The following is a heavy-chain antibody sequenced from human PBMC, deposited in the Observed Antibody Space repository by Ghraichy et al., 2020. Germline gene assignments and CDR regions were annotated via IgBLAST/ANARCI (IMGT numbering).Heavy chain of an antibody. V-gene: IGHV3-74*01. CDR2: IKTDGTYT. CDR3: VRDGHRWNFDL. Sequence: GGSLRLSCAASGFTFSGYWMHWVRQAPGKGLVWVSRIKTDGTYTDYADSVKGRFTISRDNAKNTLFLQMNSLRAEDAAVYYCVRDGHRWNFDLWGQGILVTVSS. J-gene: IGHJ4*02. CDR1: GFTFSGYW. D-gene: IGHD2-15*01.